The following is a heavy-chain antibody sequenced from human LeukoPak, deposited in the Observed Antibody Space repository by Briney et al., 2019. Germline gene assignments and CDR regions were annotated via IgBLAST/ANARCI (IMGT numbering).Heavy chain of an antibody. Sequence: SETLSLTCIVSGGSISSGSYYWSWIRQPPGKGLEWIGYTYYSGSTNYNPSLKSRVTISVDTSKNQFSLKLSSVTAADTAVYYCARVAAADGNFDYWGQGTLVTVSS. D-gene: IGHD6-13*01. CDR1: GGSISSGSYY. J-gene: IGHJ4*02. CDR2: TYYSGST. CDR3: ARVAAADGNFDY. V-gene: IGHV4-61*01.